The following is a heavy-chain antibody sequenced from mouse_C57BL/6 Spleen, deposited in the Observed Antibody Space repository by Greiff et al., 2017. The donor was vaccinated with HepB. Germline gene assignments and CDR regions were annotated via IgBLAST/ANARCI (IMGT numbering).Heavy chain of an antibody. Sequence: EVKLEESGPGLVKPSQSLSLTCSVTGYSITSGYYWNWIRQFPGNKLEWMGYISYDGSNNYNPSLKNRISITRDTSKNQFFLKLNSVTTEDTATYYCAREGTAQAFDYWGQGTTLTVSS. J-gene: IGHJ2*01. CDR2: ISYDGSN. CDR1: GYSITSGYY. CDR3: AREGTAQAFDY. V-gene: IGHV3-6*01. D-gene: IGHD3-2*02.